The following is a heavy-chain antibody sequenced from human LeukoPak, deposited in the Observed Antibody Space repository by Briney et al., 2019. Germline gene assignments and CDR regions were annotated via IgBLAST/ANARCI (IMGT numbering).Heavy chain of an antibody. V-gene: IGHV4-30-4*07. CDR3: ARGTYTMVTDAFNI. J-gene: IGHJ3*02. CDR2: IFYTGNT. CDR1: GGSISSGGYS. D-gene: IGHD2-21*02. Sequence: SETLSLTCAVSGGSISSGGYSWSWIRQPPGKGLEWIGYIFYTGNTYYNPSLKSRGTISLDTSKNQFSLKLSSVTAADTAVYYCARGTYTMVTDAFNIWGQGTMVTVSS.